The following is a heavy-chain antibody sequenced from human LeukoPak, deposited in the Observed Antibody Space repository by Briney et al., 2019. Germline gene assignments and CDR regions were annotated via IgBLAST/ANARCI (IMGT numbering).Heavy chain of an antibody. CDR3: ARDSSGWSKNY. D-gene: IGHD6-19*01. CDR2: ISGSGGST. V-gene: IGHV3-23*01. CDR1: GFTFSTDA. Sequence: PGGSLRLSCAASGFTFSTDAMTWVRQAPGKGLQWVSAISGSGGSTYYGDSVKGRFTISRDNSKNMMYLQMNSLRVEDTAVYYCARDSSGWSKNYWGQGTLVTVPS. J-gene: IGHJ4*02.